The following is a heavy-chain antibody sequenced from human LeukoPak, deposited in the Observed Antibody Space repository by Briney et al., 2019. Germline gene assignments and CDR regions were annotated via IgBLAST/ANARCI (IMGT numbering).Heavy chain of an antibody. CDR3: AKALQWLVLFDS. D-gene: IGHD6-19*01. V-gene: IGHV3-23*01. CDR2: ISGSGGGT. J-gene: IGHJ4*02. Sequence: GGSLRLSCAASGFTFSSYDMNWVRQAPGKGLEWVSAISGSGGGTYYADSVKGRFTISRDNSRNTVYLQMNSLRAEDTAIYYCAKALQWLVLFDSWGQGTLVTVSS. CDR1: GFTFSSYD.